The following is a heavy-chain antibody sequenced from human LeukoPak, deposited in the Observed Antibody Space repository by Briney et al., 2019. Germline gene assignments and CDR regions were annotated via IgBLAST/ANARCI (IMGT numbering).Heavy chain of an antibody. Sequence: PGGSLRLSCAASGFTVSSNYMSWVRQAPGKGLEWVANIKQDGSEKYYVDSVKGRFTISRDNAKNSLYLQMNSLRAEDTAVYYCARLIAYPGAFDIWGQGTMVTVSS. CDR3: ARLIAYPGAFDI. CDR2: IKQDGSEK. V-gene: IGHV3-7*01. CDR1: GFTVSSNY. J-gene: IGHJ3*02.